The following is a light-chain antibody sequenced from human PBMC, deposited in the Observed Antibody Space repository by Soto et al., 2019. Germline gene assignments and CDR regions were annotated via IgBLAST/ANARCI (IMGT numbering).Light chain of an antibody. CDR2: GAS. Sequence: EIVLTQSPGTLSLSPGERATLSCRASQSVSSSYLAWYQQKPGQAPRLLIYGASSRATGIPDRFSGSGSGTDFTLTISRLESEDFAVYYCQQYGSSPVTFDQGTKVEIK. J-gene: IGKJ1*01. V-gene: IGKV3-20*01. CDR1: QSVSSSY. CDR3: QQYGSSPVT.